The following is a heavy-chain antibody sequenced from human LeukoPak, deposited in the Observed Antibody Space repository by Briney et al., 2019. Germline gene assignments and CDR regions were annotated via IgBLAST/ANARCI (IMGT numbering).Heavy chain of an antibody. J-gene: IGHJ4*02. Sequence: SVKVSCKASGGTFSSYAISWVRQAPGQGLEWMGGIIPIFGTANYAQKFQGRVTITADKSTSTAYMELSSLRSEDTAVYYCARVADYDFWSGYNPFGYWGQGTLVTVSS. D-gene: IGHD3-3*01. CDR3: ARVADYDFWSGYNPFGY. V-gene: IGHV1-69*06. CDR1: GGTFSSYA. CDR2: IIPIFGTA.